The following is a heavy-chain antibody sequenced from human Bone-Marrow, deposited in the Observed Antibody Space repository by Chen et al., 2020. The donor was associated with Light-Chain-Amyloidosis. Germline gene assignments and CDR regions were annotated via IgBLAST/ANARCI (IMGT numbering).Heavy chain of an antibody. CDR3: TTEYLGAYDY. V-gene: IGHV3-7*05. D-gene: IGHD3-16*01. J-gene: IGHJ4*02. CDR2: VQGDGSDK. CDR1: GISFSNNW. Sequence: EVQLVESGGGLVQPGESLRLSCAASGISFSNNWMSWVRQAPGKGLEWVANVQGDGSDKYYVDSVKGRFTISRDNAKNSLSLQMNSLRAEDTAVYYCTTEYLGAYDYWGQGTLLTVSS.